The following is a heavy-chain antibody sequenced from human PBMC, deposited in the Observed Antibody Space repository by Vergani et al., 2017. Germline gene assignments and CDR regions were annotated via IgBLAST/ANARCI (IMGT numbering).Heavy chain of an antibody. D-gene: IGHD1-26*01. CDR1: GGSISSYY. J-gene: IGHJ4*02. Sequence: QVQLQESGPGLVKPSETLSLTCTVSGGSISSYYWSWIRQPPGKGLEWIGYIYYSGSTNYNPSLKSRVPISVDTSKNQFSLKLSSVTAADTAVYYCARTIGGATPLFDYWGQGTLVTVSS. CDR2: IYYSGST. CDR3: ARTIGGATPLFDY. V-gene: IGHV4-59*01.